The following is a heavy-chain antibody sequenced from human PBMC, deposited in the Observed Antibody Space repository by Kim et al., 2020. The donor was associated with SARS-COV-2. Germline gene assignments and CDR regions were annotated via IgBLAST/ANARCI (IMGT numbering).Heavy chain of an antibody. CDR3: ARGLMGGRFDF. V-gene: IGHV3-20*01. CDR2: INRNGDNT. Sequence: GGSLRLSCAVSGFTFNDYGMSWVRQAPGKGLEWVSGINRNGDNTYYADSVKGRFTISRDNAKNSLYLQMNSLRAEDTALYHCARGLMGGRFDFWGQGILVTVSS. J-gene: IGHJ4*02. D-gene: IGHD2-15*01. CDR1: GFTFNDYG.